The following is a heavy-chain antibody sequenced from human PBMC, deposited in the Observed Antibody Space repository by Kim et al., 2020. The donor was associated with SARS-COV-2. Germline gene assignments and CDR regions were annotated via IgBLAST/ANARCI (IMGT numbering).Heavy chain of an antibody. Sequence: EMYHVDSVKGRFTVSRDKAKNTRDLQMNSLRVEETAVYYCAGEDWNYDFDIWGQGTMVTVSS. D-gene: IGHD1-7*01. J-gene: IGHJ3*02. CDR3: AGEDWNYDFDI. V-gene: IGHV3-7*01. CDR2: EM.